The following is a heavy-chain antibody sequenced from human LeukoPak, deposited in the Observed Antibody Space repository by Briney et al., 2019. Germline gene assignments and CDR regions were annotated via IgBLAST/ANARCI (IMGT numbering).Heavy chain of an antibody. D-gene: IGHD4-17*01. CDR1: GGSVSSDSYY. V-gene: IGHV4-61*01. CDR3: ARILTTVTTEGDY. Sequence: SETLSLTCTVSGGSVSSDSYYWSWIRQPPGKGLEWIGYIYYSGSTDYNPSLKSRVTISVDTSTKQFSLKLSSVTAADTAVYYCARILTTVTTEGDYWGQGTLVTVSS. CDR2: IYYSGST. J-gene: IGHJ4*02.